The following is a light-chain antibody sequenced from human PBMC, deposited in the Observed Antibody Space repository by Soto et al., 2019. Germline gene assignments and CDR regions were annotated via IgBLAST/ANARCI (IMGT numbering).Light chain of an antibody. J-gene: IGKJ1*01. CDR2: KAS. V-gene: IGKV1-5*03. Sequence: DILMTQSPSTLSASVGDRVTITCRASQSISIWLAWYQQKPGKAPNLLIYKASSLESRVPSRFSGSGSGTEFTLTISSLQTDDFATYYCQQYINRWTFGQGTKVDIK. CDR1: QSISIW. CDR3: QQYINRWT.